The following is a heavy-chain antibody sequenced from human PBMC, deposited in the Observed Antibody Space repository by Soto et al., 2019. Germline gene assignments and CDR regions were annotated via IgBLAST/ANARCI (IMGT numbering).Heavy chain of an antibody. CDR3: VRLDSSGYYYYFDY. J-gene: IGHJ4*02. Sequence: PSETLSLTCTVSGGSISSGDYYWSWISQPPGKGLEWIGYIYYSGSTYYNPSLKSRVTISVDTSKNQFSLKLSSVTAADTAVYYCVRLDSSGYYYYFDYWGQGTLVTVSS. V-gene: IGHV4-30-4*01. D-gene: IGHD3-22*01. CDR2: IYYSGST. CDR1: GGSISSGDYY.